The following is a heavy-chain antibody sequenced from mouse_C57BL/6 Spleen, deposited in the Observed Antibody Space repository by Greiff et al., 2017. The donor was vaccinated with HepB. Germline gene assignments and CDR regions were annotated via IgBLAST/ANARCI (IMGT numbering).Heavy chain of an antibody. D-gene: IGHD1-1*02. CDR1: GFSLTSYG. Sequence: VKLLESGPGLVQPSQSLSITCTVSGFSLTSYGVHWVRQSPGKRLEWLGVIWSGGSTDYNAAFISRLSISKDNSKSQVFFKMNSLQADDTAIYYCARSKGWGTWYFDYWGQGTTLTVSS. CDR3: ARSKGWGTWYFDY. CDR2: IWSGGST. V-gene: IGHV2-2*01. J-gene: IGHJ2*01.